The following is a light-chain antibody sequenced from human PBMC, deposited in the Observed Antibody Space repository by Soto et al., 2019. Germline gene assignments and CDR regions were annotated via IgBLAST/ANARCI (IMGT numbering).Light chain of an antibody. J-gene: IGKJ2*01. CDR3: QQYYSSPYT. V-gene: IGKV1-39*01. CDR1: QDISNY. CDR2: AAS. Sequence: DIQMTQSPSSLSASVGDRVTITCQASQDISNYLNWYQQKFGETPKLLMYAASNLQGGVPSRFSGSGSGTDFTLTISSLQPEDFATYYCQQYYSSPYTFGQGTKLEV.